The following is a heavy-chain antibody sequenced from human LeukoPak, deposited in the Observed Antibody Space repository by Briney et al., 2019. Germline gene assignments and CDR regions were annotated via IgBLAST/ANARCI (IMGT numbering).Heavy chain of an antibody. D-gene: IGHD2-21*01. Sequence: GRSLRLSCAASGFTFGSYGMHWVRQAPGKGLEWVAVIWYNGSNEYYTDSVKGRFTISRDNSKNTLSLQMNRLRAEDTAFYYCARSKGIPGYYYGMDVWGQGTTVTVSS. CDR2: IWYNGSNE. V-gene: IGHV3-33*01. J-gene: IGHJ6*02. CDR1: GFTFGSYG. CDR3: ARSKGIPGYYYGMDV.